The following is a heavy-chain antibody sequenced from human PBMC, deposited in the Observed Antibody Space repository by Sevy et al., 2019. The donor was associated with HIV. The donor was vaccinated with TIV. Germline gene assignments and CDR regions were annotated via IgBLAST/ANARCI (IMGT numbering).Heavy chain of an antibody. Sequence: SETLSLTCAVSGYSISSGYYWGWIRPPPGKGLEWIGSMYHGGSTYYNPSLKRRVNISVDTSKNQFSLKLSSVTAADTAVYYCARARYYDSSAYYYFDYWGQGTLVTVSS. J-gene: IGHJ4*02. CDR3: ARARYYDSSAYYYFDY. CDR1: GYSISSGYY. CDR2: MYHGGST. V-gene: IGHV4-38-2*01. D-gene: IGHD3-22*01.